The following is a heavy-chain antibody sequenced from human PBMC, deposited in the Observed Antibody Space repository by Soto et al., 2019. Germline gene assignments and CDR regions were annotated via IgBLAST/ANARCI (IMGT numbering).Heavy chain of an antibody. CDR2: ITSSGGYT. CDR1: GLTFSDYY. CDR3: ARELDGIDV. Sequence: QVQLVESGGGLVKPGGSLRLSCAASGLTFSDYYMSWIRQAPGKGLEWVSYITSSGGYTKYADSVQGRFTISRDNAKNSLYLQMNSLRVEDTAIYYCARELDGIDVWGQGTTVTVSS. J-gene: IGHJ6*02. V-gene: IGHV3-11*05.